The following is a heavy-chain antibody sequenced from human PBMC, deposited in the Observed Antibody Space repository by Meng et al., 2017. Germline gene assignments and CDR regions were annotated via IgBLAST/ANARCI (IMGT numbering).Heavy chain of an antibody. Sequence: VQFGGSGGGLVQPWGSLGLSCAASGFTFNNYWMHWVRQVPGKGLVWVSRISGDGSITNYADSVKGRFTISRDNAKNTLYLQMNSLRPEDTAVYYCLDEAPRSDYWGQGSLVTVSS. J-gene: IGHJ4*02. CDR2: ISGDGSIT. D-gene: IGHD1-1*01. V-gene: IGHV3-74*01. CDR1: GFTFNNYW. CDR3: LDEAPRSDY.